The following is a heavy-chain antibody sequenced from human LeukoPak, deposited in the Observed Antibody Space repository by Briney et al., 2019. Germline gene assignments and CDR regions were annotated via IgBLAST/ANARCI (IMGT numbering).Heavy chain of an antibody. J-gene: IGHJ6*02. CDR2: IYYSGST. CDR3: ARGYCSGGNCYRYGMDV. D-gene: IGHD2-15*01. Sequence: PSETLPLTCTVSGGSISSGDYYWSWIRQPPGKGLEWIGYIYYSGSTYYNPSLKSRVTISEDTSKNQFSLKLSSVTAADTAVYYCARGYCSGGNCYRYGMDVWGRGTTVTVSS. V-gene: IGHV4-30-4*01. CDR1: GGSISSGDYY.